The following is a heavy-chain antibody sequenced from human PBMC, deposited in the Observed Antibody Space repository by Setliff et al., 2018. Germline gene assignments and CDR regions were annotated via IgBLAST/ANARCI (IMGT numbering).Heavy chain of an antibody. J-gene: IGHJ6*02. D-gene: IGHD3-9*01. CDR3: AKDYYDILSAAGMDV. Sequence: GGSLRLSCAASGFTFSSYSMNWVRQAPGKGLEWVAFIRYDGSNKYYADSVKGRFTISRDNSKKTLYLQMNSLRAEETAVYYCAKDYYDILSAAGMDVWGQGTTVTVSS. CDR2: IRYDGSNK. CDR1: GFTFSSYS. V-gene: IGHV3-30*02.